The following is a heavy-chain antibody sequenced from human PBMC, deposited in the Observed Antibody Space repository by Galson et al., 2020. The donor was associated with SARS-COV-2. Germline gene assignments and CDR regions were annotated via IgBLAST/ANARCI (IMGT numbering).Heavy chain of an antibody. Sequence: GGSLRLSCAASGFIFDSYWMSWVRQAPGKGLEWVANIKQYGSEKYYVDSVKGRFTLSRDNAKNSLFLHMNSLRAEDTAVYYCARLSIAAARVDCWGQGTLVTVSS. J-gene: IGHJ4*02. CDR2: IKQYGSEK. CDR3: ARLSIAAARVDC. CDR1: GFIFDSYW. D-gene: IGHD6-13*01. V-gene: IGHV3-7*04.